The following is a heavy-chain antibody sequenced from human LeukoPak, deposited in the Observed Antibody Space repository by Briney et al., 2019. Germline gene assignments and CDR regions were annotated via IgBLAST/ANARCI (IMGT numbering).Heavy chain of an antibody. CDR3: AREGFYDILTGDQGDWFDP. J-gene: IGHJ5*02. Sequence: GGSLRLSCAASGFTFSTYGIHWVRQAPGKGLEWVAVIWYDGSNKNYADSVKGRFTVSRDNSKNTLYLQMNSLRAEDTAMYYCAREGFYDILTGDQGDWFDPWGQGTLVTVSS. CDR1: GFTFSTYG. V-gene: IGHV3-33*08. D-gene: IGHD3-9*01. CDR2: IWYDGSNK.